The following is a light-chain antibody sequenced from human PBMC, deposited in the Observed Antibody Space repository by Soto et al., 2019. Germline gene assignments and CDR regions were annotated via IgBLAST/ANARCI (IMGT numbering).Light chain of an antibody. CDR3: SSYTGSSTYVV. CDR1: SSDVGGYNY. V-gene: IGLV2-14*01. Sequence: QSALTQPASVSGSPGQSITISCTGTSSDVGGYNYVSWYQQHPGKAPKLMIYDVSNRPSGVSNRFSGSKSANTASLTISGLQAEDEADYYCSSYTGSSTYVVFGGVTQLTVL. CDR2: DVS. J-gene: IGLJ2*01.